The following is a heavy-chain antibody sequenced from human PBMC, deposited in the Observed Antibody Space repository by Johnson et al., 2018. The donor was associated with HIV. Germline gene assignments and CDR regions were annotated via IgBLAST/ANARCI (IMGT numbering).Heavy chain of an antibody. J-gene: IGHJ3*02. D-gene: IGHD3-22*01. CDR1: GFTFSNAW. CDR3: ARGLAYYYDSSSYFVRGVAGAFDI. Sequence: VQLVESGGGLVKPGGSLRLSCAASGFTFSNAWMSWVRQAPGKGLEWVGRIKSKTDGGTTDYAAPVKGRFTISRDDSKNTLYLQMNSLRAEDTAVYNCARGLAYYYDSSSYFVRGVAGAFDIWGQGTLVTVSS. V-gene: IGHV3-15*01. CDR2: IKSKTDGGTT.